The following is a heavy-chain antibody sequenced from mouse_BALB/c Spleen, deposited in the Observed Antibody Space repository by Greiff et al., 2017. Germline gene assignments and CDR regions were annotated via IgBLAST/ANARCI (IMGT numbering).Heavy chain of an antibody. CDR1: GFTFSSFG. D-gene: IGHD2-12*01. CDR2: ISSGSSTI. CDR3: ARSPYDWGYFDY. J-gene: IGHJ2*01. V-gene: IGHV5-17*02. Sequence: EVKLVESGGGLVQPGGSRKLSCAASGFTFSSFGMHWVRQAPEKGLEWVAYISSGSSTIYYADTVKGRFTISRDNPKNTLFLQMTSLRSEDTAMYYCARSPYDWGYFDYWGQGTTLTVSS.